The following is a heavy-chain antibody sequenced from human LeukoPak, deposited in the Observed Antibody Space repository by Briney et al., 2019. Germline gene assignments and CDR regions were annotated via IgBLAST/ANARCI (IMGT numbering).Heavy chain of an antibody. CDR2: IKNDGSRT. J-gene: IGHJ4*02. V-gene: IGHV3-74*01. CDR1: GFTFSNYW. D-gene: IGHD3-10*01. Sequence: GGSLRLSCAASGFTFSNYWMHWVRQAPGKGLVWVSRIKNDGSRTSYADSVKGRFTISRDNAKNTLYLQMNSLRAEGTAVYYCARRGEVGGFDYWGQGTLVTVSS. CDR3: ARRGEVGGFDY.